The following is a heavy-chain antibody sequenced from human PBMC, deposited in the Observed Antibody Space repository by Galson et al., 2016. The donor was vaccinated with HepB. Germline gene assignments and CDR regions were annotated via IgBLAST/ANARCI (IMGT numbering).Heavy chain of an antibody. J-gene: IGHJ4*02. V-gene: IGHV3-48*03. CDR2: ISSSGTTI. D-gene: IGHD3-9*01. CDR3: AREPVRLDDLLTGPPKNPDY. Sequence: SLRLSCAASGFTFSSYTMNWVRQAPGKGLEWVSYISSSGTTIYYADSVKGRFPVSRDNAKNSLYLQMNSLRAEDTAVYYCAREPVRLDDLLTGPPKNPDYWGQGTLVTVSS. CDR1: GFTFSSYT.